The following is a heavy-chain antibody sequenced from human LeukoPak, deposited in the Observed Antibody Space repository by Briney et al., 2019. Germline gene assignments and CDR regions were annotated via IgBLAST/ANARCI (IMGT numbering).Heavy chain of an antibody. V-gene: IGHV3-23*01. J-gene: IGHJ4*02. CDR1: GFTVTSKY. CDR3: AKSQGFYDS. D-gene: IGHD3-3*01. Sequence: PGGSLRLSCAASGFTVTSKYMNWVRQAPGKGLEWVSAISAGGASTYYTDSVKGRFTISRDNSKNTLSLQMNSLRAEDTAVYYCAKSQGFYDSWGQGTLVTVSS. CDR2: ISAGGAST.